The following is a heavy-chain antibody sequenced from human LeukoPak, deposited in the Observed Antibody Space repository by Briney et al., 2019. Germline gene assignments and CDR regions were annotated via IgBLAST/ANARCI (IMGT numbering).Heavy chain of an antibody. J-gene: IGHJ4*02. V-gene: IGHV3-74*01. Sequence: PGGSLTLSCPASGFTLSTYWLHWLRPSPGEGLVWVSRINSDGSSSAYADSVKGRFTISRDNAKNTLPLQMNSLRAEDTAVYYCARDPDSYHSGAYYSFFDYWGQGILVTVSS. CDR1: GFTLSTYW. D-gene: IGHD3-22*01. CDR2: INSDGSSS. CDR3: ARDPDSYHSGAYYSFFDY.